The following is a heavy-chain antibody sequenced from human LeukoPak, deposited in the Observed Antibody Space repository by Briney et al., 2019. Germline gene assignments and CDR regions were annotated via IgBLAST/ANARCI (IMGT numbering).Heavy chain of an antibody. Sequence: PGGSLRLSCAASGLTFSNFAMTWVRQAPGKGLEWVSSIMESGGGTFYADSVTGRLTISRDNSKNALYLQLNSLRVDDTAVYYCARGSRATYEYWGQGTLVTVFS. V-gene: IGHV3-23*01. CDR3: ARGSRATYEY. D-gene: IGHD3-16*01. CDR1: GLTFSNFA. CDR2: IMESGGGT. J-gene: IGHJ4*02.